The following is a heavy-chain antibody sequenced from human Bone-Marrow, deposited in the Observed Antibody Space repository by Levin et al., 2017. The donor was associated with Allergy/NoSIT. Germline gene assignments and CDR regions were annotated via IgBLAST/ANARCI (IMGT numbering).Heavy chain of an antibody. CDR2: ISTSGYI. CDR3: ARGAGYSGYDNRYSFYCMDV. CDR1: GFTFSSYY. V-gene: IGHV3-21*01. J-gene: IGHJ6*03. D-gene: IGHD5-12*01. Sequence: NPGGSLRLSCAASGFTFSSYYMNWVRQAPGKGLEWVSSISTSGYIYYADSVKGRFTVSRDNAKNSLFLQMNSLRAGDTSVYYCARGAGYSGYDNRYSFYCMDVWGKGTTVTVSS.